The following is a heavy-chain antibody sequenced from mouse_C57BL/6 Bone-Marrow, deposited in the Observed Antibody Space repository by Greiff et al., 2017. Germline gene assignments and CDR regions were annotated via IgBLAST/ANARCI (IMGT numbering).Heavy chain of an antibody. Sequence: EVKLMESGAELVRPGASVKLSCTASGFNIKDDYMHWVKQRPEQGLEWIGWIDPENGDTEYASKFQGKATITADTSSNTDYLQLSSLTSEDTAVYYCTTGYYGSRYAMDYWGQGTSVTVSS. CDR2: IDPENGDT. CDR3: TTGYYGSRYAMDY. V-gene: IGHV14-4*01. J-gene: IGHJ4*01. D-gene: IGHD1-1*01. CDR1: GFNIKDDY.